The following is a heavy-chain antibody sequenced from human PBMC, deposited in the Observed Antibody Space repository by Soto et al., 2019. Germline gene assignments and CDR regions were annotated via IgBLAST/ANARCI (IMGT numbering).Heavy chain of an antibody. CDR3: GRVPIRYCDGAACHRYNWFDL. V-gene: IGHV1-69*12. J-gene: IGHJ5*02. CDR2: IIPMFGKT. D-gene: IGHD2-21*01. Sequence: QVQLVQSGAEVKKPGSSVKVSCKTFGGTFTNYAISWVRQAPGQGLEWMGGIIPMFGKTNYAQKFQGRVTVTADESTRTAYMELSGLMAEDTAVYYCGRVPIRYCDGAACHRYNWFDLWGQGAPVTVSS. CDR1: GGTFTNYA.